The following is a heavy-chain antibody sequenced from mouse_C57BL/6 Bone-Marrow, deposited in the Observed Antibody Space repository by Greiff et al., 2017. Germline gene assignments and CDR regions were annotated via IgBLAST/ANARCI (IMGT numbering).Heavy chain of an antibody. CDR3: ASQSTYYSNYVDWYFDV. Sequence: EVKLMESGGGLVKPGGSLKLSCAASGFTFSDYGMHWVRQAPEKGLEWVAYISSGSSTIYYAVTVKGRFTISRDNAKNTLFLQMTSLRSEDTAMYYCASQSTYYSNYVDWYFDVWGTGTTVTVSS. D-gene: IGHD2-5*01. CDR2: ISSGSSTI. V-gene: IGHV5-17*01. CDR1: GFTFSDYG. J-gene: IGHJ1*03.